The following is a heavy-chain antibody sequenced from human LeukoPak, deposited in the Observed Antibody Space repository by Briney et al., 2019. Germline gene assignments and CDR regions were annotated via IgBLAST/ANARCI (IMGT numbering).Heavy chain of an antibody. CDR2: IYYSGST. D-gene: IGHD1-26*01. J-gene: IGHJ4*02. CDR3: ACGTYYYFDF. Sequence: SENLSFNSTGYTVTIYYHHWSLIPHPPGHGLEWIGYIYYSGSTNYNPSLKSRVTISVDTSKNQFSLNLNSVTAADTAVYYCACGTYYYFDFWGQGTLVTVSS. V-gene: IGHV4-59*11. CDR1: TVTIYYHH.